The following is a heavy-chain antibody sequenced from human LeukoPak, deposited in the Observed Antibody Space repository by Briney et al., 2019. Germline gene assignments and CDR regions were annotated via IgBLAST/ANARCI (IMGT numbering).Heavy chain of an antibody. Sequence: SETLSLTCTVSGGSMTNYYWSWIRQPPGKGLEWISYIYQTGDTGYNPSLKSRATISLDMSKNQFSLKLSAVTAADTAVYYCARHEFAGPLAYWGQGTLVTVSS. D-gene: IGHD6-13*01. CDR3: ARHEFAGPLAY. J-gene: IGHJ4*02. CDR1: GGSMTNYY. CDR2: IYQTGDT. V-gene: IGHV4-59*08.